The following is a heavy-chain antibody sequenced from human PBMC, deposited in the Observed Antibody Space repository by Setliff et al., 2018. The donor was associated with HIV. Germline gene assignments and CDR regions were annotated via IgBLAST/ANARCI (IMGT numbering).Heavy chain of an antibody. Sequence: GGSLRLSCVVSGFTFSSYWMHWVRQAPGKGLVWVSRIHSDGSTTSYADSVKGRFIISRDNAKNTLYLQMNGLRVEDAAIYYCARDPALGCSGATCYPGAFDMWGQGTIVTVSS. D-gene: IGHD2-15*01. J-gene: IGHJ3*02. CDR1: GFTFSSYW. CDR3: ARDPALGCSGATCYPGAFDM. V-gene: IGHV3-74*01. CDR2: IHSDGSTT.